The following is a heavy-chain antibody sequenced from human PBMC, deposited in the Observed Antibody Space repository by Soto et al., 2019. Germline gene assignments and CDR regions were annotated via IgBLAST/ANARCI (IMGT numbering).Heavy chain of an antibody. J-gene: IGHJ4*02. D-gene: IGHD6-19*01. V-gene: IGHV4-61*01. CDR3: ASSVAVAAPFDY. CDR2: IYYSGST. CDR1: GGSVSSGSYY. Sequence: SSETLSRTCTVSGGSVSSGSYYWSWSRQPPGKGLEWIGYIYYSGSTNYNPSLKSRVTISVDTSKNQFSLKLSSVTAADTAVYYCASSVAVAAPFDYWGQGTLVTVSS.